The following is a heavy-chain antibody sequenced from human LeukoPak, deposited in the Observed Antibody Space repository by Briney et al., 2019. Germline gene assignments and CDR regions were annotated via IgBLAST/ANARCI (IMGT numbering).Heavy chain of an antibody. J-gene: IGHJ4*02. CDR3: ARDPEYSYDYYFDY. V-gene: IGHV3-30*02. CDR1: GFTFKDYG. CDR2: TRYDGNNN. D-gene: IGHD5-18*01. Sequence: GSLRLSCAASGFTFKDYGMNWVRLAPGKGLEWVAFTRYDGNNNYYADSVKGRFTISRDNAKNSLYLQMNSLRAEDTAVYYCARDPEYSYDYYFDYWGQGTLVTVSS.